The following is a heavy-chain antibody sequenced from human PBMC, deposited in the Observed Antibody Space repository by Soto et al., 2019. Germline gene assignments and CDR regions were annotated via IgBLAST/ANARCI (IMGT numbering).Heavy chain of an antibody. D-gene: IGHD3-3*02. V-gene: IGHV5-51*01. J-gene: IGHJ4*02. Sequence: PGESLKISCKGVGYKFGSAWIGWVRQMPGKGLEWMGIIKHGTSDIRYSPSCRGHVTISADKAVSTAYLQWSSLKASDTAMYYCARQLSHICDSWGQGTLVTVSS. CDR2: IKHGTSDI. CDR3: ARQLSHICDS. CDR1: GYKFGSAW.